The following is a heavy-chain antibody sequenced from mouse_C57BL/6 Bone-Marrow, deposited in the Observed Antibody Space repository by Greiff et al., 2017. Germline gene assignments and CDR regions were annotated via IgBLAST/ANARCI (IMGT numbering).Heavy chain of an antibody. J-gene: IGHJ2*01. D-gene: IGHD1-1*01. CDR1: GYTFTSYD. CDR3: AREGGILTDDY. Sequence: QVQLQQSGPELVKPGASVKLSCTASGYTFTSYDINWVKQRPGQGLEWIGWIYPRDGSTKYNEKFKGKATLTVDTSSSTAYVELHSLTSEDSAVYYCAREGGILTDDYGDQGNTPTVSA. CDR2: IYPRDGST. V-gene: IGHV1-85*01.